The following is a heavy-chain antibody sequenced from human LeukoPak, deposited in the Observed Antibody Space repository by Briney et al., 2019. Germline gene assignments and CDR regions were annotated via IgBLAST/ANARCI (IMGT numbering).Heavy chain of an antibody. J-gene: IGHJ4*02. CDR3: AKAASNGYYGGIDL. CDR2: ISGSGAST. Sequence: GGSLRLSCAASGFTFSSYGMSWVRQAPGKGLEWVSGISGSGASTHCADSVKGRFTISRDNSKNTLYLQVKSLRAEDTAVYFCAKAASNGYYGGIDLWGQGTLVTVSS. CDR1: GFTFSSYG. V-gene: IGHV3-23*01. D-gene: IGHD3-22*01.